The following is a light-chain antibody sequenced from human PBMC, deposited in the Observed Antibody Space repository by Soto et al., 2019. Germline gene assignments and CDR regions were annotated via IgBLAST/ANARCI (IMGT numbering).Light chain of an antibody. J-gene: IGKJ1*01. CDR1: QSISSW. V-gene: IGKV1-5*01. Sequence: DIQMTQSPSSLSASVGGRVTITCRASQSISSWLAWYQQKPGKAPKLLIFDAFSLESGVPSRFSGSGSGTEFTLTITSLQPDDFATYYCQQYNSYPWTFGQGTKV. CDR3: QQYNSYPWT. CDR2: DAF.